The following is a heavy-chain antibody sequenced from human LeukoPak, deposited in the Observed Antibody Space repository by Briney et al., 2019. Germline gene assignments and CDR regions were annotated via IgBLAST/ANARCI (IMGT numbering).Heavy chain of an antibody. V-gene: IGHV6-1*01. D-gene: IGHD1-1*01. CDR3: ARGRESKLPHYYYYMDV. CDR1: GDSVSSNSAA. Sequence: SQTLSLTCAISGDSVSSNSAAWNWIRQSPSRGLEWLGRTYYRSKLYNDYAVSVKSRITINPDTSKNQFSMQLNSVTPEDTAVYYCARGRESKLPHYYYYMDVWGKGTTVTVSS. CDR2: TYYRSKLYN. J-gene: IGHJ6*03.